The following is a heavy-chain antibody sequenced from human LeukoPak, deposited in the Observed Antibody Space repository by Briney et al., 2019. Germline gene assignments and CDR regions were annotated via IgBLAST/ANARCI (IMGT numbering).Heavy chain of an antibody. CDR2: ITPSGGT. CDR1: GYTFTTYA. Sequence: GASVKVSCKASGYTFTTYAMHWVRQAPGQGLEWMGWITPSGGTNYPQKFQGRVAITRDTSITTAYVDLSRLTSDDTAVYYCARDRCGDGFAHFDYWGQGALVTVSS. D-gene: IGHD5-24*01. V-gene: IGHV1-2*02. CDR3: ARDRCGDGFAHFDY. J-gene: IGHJ4*02.